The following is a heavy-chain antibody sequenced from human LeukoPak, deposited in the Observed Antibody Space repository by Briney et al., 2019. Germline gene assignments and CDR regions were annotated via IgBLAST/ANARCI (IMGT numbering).Heavy chain of an antibody. J-gene: IGHJ5*02. Sequence: GGSLRLSCAASGFTFSSYSMNWVRQAPGKGLEWVSSISSSSSYIYYADSVKGRFTISRDNAKNSLYLQMNSLRAEDTAVYYCASTPEYCSSTSCYRMNWFDHWGQGTLVTVSS. D-gene: IGHD2-2*01. CDR1: GFTFSSYS. CDR2: ISSSSSYI. V-gene: IGHV3-21*01. CDR3: ASTPEYCSSTSCYRMNWFDH.